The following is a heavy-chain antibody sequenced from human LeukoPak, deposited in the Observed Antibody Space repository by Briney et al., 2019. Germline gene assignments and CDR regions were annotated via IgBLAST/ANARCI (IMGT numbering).Heavy chain of an antibody. V-gene: IGHV3-23*01. D-gene: IGHD2-21*02. Sequence: PGGSLRLSCAASGFTFSSYAMSWVRQAPGKGLEWVSAISGSGGSTYYADSVKGRFTIPRDNSKNTLYLQMNSLRAEDTAVYYCAKLSGIVVVTATLDSWGQGTLVTVSS. J-gene: IGHJ4*02. CDR2: ISGSGGST. CDR1: GFTFSSYA. CDR3: AKLSGIVVVTATLDS.